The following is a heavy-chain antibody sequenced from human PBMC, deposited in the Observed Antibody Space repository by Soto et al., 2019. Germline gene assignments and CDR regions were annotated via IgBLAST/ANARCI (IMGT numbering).Heavy chain of an antibody. CDR3: AKAISRRGYCSGGSCYSVHLGRDYYYGMDV. CDR2: ISGSGGST. V-gene: IGHV3-23*01. CDR1: GFTFSSYA. Sequence: GGSLRLSCAASGFTFSSYAMSWVRQAPGKGLEWVSAISGSGGSTYYADSVKGRFTISRDNSKNTLYLQMNSLRAEDTAVYYCAKAISRRGYCSGGSCYSVHLGRDYYYGMDVWGQGTTVTVSS. J-gene: IGHJ6*02. D-gene: IGHD2-15*01.